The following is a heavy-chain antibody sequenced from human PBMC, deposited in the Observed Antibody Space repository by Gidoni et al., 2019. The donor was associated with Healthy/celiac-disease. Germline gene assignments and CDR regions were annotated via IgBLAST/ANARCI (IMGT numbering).Heavy chain of an antibody. V-gene: IGHV3-33*01. CDR1: GFTFSSYG. J-gene: IGHJ3*02. CDR2: IWYDGSNK. D-gene: IGHD2-15*01. Sequence: LQVVESGGGVVQPGRSLRISCAASGFTFSSYGMHWVRQAPGKGLEWVAVIWYDGSNKYYADSVKGRFTIARDNSKNTLYLQMNSRRAEDTAVYYCAREGADIGVDKGTFDIWGQGTMVTVSS. CDR3: AREGADIGVDKGTFDI.